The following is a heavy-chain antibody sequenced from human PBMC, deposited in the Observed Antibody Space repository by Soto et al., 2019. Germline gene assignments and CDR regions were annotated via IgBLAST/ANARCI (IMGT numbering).Heavy chain of an antibody. CDR3: ARVIWSGHLTSDL. CDR1: GFTFSSNS. V-gene: IGHV3-48*02. CDR2: ISSSSSTI. D-gene: IGHD3-3*01. Sequence: EVKVVESGGGLGQPGGSLRLSCAASGFTFSSNSMNWVRQAPGKGLEWISYISSSSSTIYADSVKGRFTISRDNAKNSLYLQMNSLRDEDTAVYYCARVIWSGHLTSDLWGQGTLVTVSS. J-gene: IGHJ5*02.